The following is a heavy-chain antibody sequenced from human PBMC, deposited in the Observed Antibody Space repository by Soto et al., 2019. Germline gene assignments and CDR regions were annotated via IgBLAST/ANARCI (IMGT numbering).Heavy chain of an antibody. CDR3: ANSPPDYGNYGGGFDY. Sequence: EVQLLESGGGLVQPGGSLRLSCAASGFTFSSYAMSWVRQAPGKGLEWVSAISGSGGSTYYADSVKGRFTISRDNSKNTLYLQMNSLRAEDTAVYYCANSPPDYGNYGGGFDYWGQGTLVTVSS. CDR1: GFTFSSYA. V-gene: IGHV3-23*01. J-gene: IGHJ4*02. D-gene: IGHD4-17*01. CDR2: ISGSGGST.